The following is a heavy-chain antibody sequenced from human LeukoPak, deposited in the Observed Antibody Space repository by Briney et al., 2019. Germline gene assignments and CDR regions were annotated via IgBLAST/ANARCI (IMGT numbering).Heavy chain of an antibody. CDR2: INPRGGST. V-gene: IGHV1-46*01. Sequence: ASVKVSCKASGYSFADYHIHWVRQAPGQGLEWMGIINPRGGSTTYAQKFQGRVTMTGDSSANTVSMEVNSLRSDDTAMYYCGRDRFTWGSHHFPEHWGQGTLVTVSS. J-gene: IGHJ1*01. CDR1: GYSFADYH. D-gene: IGHD3-16*01. CDR3: GRDRFTWGSHHFPEH.